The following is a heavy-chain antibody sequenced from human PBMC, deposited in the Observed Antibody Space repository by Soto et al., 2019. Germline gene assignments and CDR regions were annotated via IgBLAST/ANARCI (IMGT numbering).Heavy chain of an antibody. Sequence: GGSLRLSCAASGFTFSSYTMNCVRQAPGKGLEWVSGISGSGDTTYYADSVKGRLTVSRDNSKNTLYLQINSLRAEDTAVYYCAKKNSDYNYSDYWGQGTLVTVSS. D-gene: IGHD5-12*01. CDR2: ISGSGDTT. CDR1: GFTFSSYT. CDR3: AKKNSDYNYSDY. V-gene: IGHV3-23*01. J-gene: IGHJ4*02.